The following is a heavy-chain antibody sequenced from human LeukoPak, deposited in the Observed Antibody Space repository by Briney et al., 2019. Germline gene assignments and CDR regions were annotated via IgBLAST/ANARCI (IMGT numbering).Heavy chain of an antibody. CDR3: ARGGYCGGDCYFYY. CDR1: GGSFSDYY. D-gene: IGHD2-21*02. CDR2: VNHSGST. V-gene: IGHV4-34*01. J-gene: IGHJ4*02. Sequence: SETLSLTCAVYGGSFSDYYWSWIRQSPGKGLEWIGEVNHSGSTYYNPSLKSRVTISLDTSKNQFSLKLSSVTAADTAVYYCARGGYCGGDCYFYYWGQGTLVTVSS.